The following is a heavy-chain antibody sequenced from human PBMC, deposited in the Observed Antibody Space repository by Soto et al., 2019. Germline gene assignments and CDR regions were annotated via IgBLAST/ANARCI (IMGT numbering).Heavy chain of an antibody. CDR3: ARGIAPYYFDY. CDR2: INAGNGNT. CDR1: GYTFISYA. V-gene: IGHV1-3*05. J-gene: IGHJ4*02. D-gene: IGHD6-13*01. Sequence: QVQLVQPGAGEKKPGASVKVSCKAFGYTFISYALLWVRQPPGQRLEWMGWINAGNGNTKYSQKFQGRVTITRDTSASTAYMELSSLRSEDTAVYYCARGIAPYYFDYWGQGTLVTVSS.